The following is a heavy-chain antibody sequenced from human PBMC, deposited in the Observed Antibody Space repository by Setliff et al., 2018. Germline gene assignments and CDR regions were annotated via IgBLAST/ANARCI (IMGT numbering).Heavy chain of an antibody. CDR3: ARQRYYDTTGKAFDI. CDR2: ISSASRTI. J-gene: IGHJ3*02. V-gene: IGHV3-48*04. Sequence: AGGSLRLSCAASGFTFSDYSMNWVRQAPGKGLQWVSYISSASRTIHYADSVKGRFSISRENAMNSLYPQMNSLRADDTAVYYCARQRYYDTTGKAFDIWGQGTMVTVSS. CDR1: GFTFSDYS. D-gene: IGHD3-22*01.